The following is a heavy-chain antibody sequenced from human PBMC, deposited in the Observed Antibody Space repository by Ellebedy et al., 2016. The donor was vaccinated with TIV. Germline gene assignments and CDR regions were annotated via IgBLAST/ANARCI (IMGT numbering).Heavy chain of an antibody. J-gene: IGHJ6*02. D-gene: IGHD5-18*01. CDR1: GGSISSYY. CDR2: IYTSGST. CDR3: ARDLTVDSDVVTHYYNYAMDV. V-gene: IGHV4-4*07. Sequence: SETLSLTXTVSGGSISSYYWSWIRQPAGKGLEWIGRIYTSGSTNYNPSLKSRVTMSVETSKNKFSLKLSSATAADTAVYYCARDLTVDSDVVTHYYNYAMDVWGQGTTVTVS.